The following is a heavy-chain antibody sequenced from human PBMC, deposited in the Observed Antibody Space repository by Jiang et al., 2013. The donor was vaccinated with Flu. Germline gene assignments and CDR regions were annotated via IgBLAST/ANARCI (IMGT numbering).Heavy chain of an antibody. CDR2: ISYDGSNK. D-gene: IGHD1-26*01. CDR1: GFTFSSYA. CDR3: ARGNRGGSYPADFY. Sequence: GVVQPGRSLRLSCAASGFTFSSYAMHWVRQAPGKGLEWVAVISYDGSNKYYADSVKGRFTISRDNSKNTLYLQMNSLRAEDTAVYYCARGNRGGSYPADFYWGQGTLVTVSS. J-gene: IGHJ4*02. V-gene: IGHV3-30-3*01.